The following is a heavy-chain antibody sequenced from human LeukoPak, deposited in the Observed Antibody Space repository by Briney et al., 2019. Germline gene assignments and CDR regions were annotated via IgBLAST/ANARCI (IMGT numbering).Heavy chain of an antibody. CDR3: ARAHYDFWSGYYTYYMDV. Sequence: PSETLSLTCTVSGGSISSYYWSWIRQPPGKGLEWIGYIYYSGSTNYSPSLKSRVTISVDTSKNQFSLKLSSVTAADTAVYYCARAHYDFWSGYYTYYMDVWGKGTTVTVSS. CDR2: IYYSGST. CDR1: GGSISSYY. V-gene: IGHV4-59*01. J-gene: IGHJ6*03. D-gene: IGHD3-3*01.